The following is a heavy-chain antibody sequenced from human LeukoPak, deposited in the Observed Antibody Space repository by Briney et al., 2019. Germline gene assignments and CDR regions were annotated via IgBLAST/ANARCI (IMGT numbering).Heavy chain of an antibody. J-gene: IGHJ6*02. V-gene: IGHV3-53*04. CDR3: ASPSRYYYYGMDV. Sequence: GGSLRLSCAASGFMFSMYSMNWVRRAPGKGLEWVSVIYSGGSTYYADSVKGRFTISRHNSKNTLYLQMNSLRAEDTAVYYCASPSRYYYYGMDVWGQGTTVTVSS. CDR1: GFMFSMYS. CDR2: IYSGGST.